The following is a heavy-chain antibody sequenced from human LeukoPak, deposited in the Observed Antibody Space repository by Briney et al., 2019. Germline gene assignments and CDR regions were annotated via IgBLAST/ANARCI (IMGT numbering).Heavy chain of an antibody. CDR2: IYYSGST. D-gene: IGHD3-22*01. CDR3: ARAVEGSYYYDSSGYPDY. V-gene: IGHV4-59*01. Sequence: SETLSLTCTVSGGSISSYYWSWIRQPPGKGLEWIGYIYYSGSTNYNPSLKSRVTISVDTSKNQFSLKLSSVTAADTAVYYCARAVEGSYYYDSSGYPDYWGQGTLVTVSS. J-gene: IGHJ4*02. CDR1: GGSISSYY.